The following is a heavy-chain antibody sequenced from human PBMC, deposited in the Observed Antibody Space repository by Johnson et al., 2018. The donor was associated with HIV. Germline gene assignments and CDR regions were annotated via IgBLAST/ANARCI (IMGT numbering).Heavy chain of an antibody. CDR1: GFTFTNAW. V-gene: IGHV3-15*01. D-gene: IGHD2-8*01. Sequence: VQLVESGGDLVKPGGSLRLSCTVSGFTFTNAWMSWVRQAPGKGLEWVGRVKGKTDGWTTDFAAPVKGRFTISRDDSKITLYLQMNSLRTDDTAVYYCATDNGQYGFDIWGQGTMVTVSS. CDR3: ATDNGQYGFDI. J-gene: IGHJ3*02. CDR2: VKGKTDGWTT.